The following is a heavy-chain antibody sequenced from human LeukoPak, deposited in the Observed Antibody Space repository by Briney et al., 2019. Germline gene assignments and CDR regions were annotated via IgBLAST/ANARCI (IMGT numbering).Heavy chain of an antibody. D-gene: IGHD6-13*01. V-gene: IGHV3-11*01. CDR3: ARDSVAAGIDY. Sequence: GGSLRLSCAASGFTFSDYYMSWIRQAPGKGLEWISYISSSGCTIYYADSVKGRFTISRDNAKNSLYLQMNSLRAEDTAVYYCARDSVAAGIDYWGQGTLVTVSS. CDR2: ISSSGCTI. J-gene: IGHJ4*02. CDR1: GFTFSDYY.